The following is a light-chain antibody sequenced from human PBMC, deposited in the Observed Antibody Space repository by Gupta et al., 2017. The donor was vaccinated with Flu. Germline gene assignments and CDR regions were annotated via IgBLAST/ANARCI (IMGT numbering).Light chain of an antibody. CDR3: QSCDTSLNGYV. CDR2: ANS. J-gene: IGLJ1*01. Sequence: QSVLTQPPSVSGAPGQRVTISCTGSNSHIGTGYDVHWYHQLPGTAPKLLIYANSNRPSGVPDRFSGSKSGTSASLAITGLQADDEADYYCQSCDTSLNGYVFGTGTKVTVL. CDR1: NSHIGTGYD. V-gene: IGLV1-40*01.